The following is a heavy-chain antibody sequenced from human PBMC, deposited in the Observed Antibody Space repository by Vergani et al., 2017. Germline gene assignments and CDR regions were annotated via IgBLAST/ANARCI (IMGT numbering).Heavy chain of an antibody. D-gene: IGHD7-27*01. CDR2: IYYSGST. V-gene: IGHV4-59*01. Sequence: QVQLQESGPGLVKPSETLSLTCTVSGGSISSYYWSWIRQPPGKGLEWIGYIYYSGSTNYNPSLKSRVTISVDTSKNQFSLKLSSVTAADTAVDYCARDFLGMVFDYWGQGTLVTVSS. CDR1: GGSISSYY. CDR3: ARDFLGMVFDY. J-gene: IGHJ4*02.